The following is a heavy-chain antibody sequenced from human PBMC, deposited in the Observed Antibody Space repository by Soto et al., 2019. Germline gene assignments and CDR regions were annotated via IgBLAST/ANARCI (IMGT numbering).Heavy chain of an antibody. D-gene: IGHD7-27*01. V-gene: IGHV1-24*01. J-gene: IGHJ4*02. CDR3: ATPLTAGGYYFDY. CDR1: GYTLIELS. Sequence: ASVKVSCKVSGYTLIELSMHWVRQAPGKGLEWMGGFDPEDGETIYAQKFQGRVTMTEDTSTDTAYMELSSLRSEDTAVYYCATPLTAGGYYFDYWGQGTLVTVSS. CDR2: FDPEDGET.